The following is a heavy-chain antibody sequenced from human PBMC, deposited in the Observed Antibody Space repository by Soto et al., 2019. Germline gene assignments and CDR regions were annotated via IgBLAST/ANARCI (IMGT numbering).Heavy chain of an antibody. Sequence: PGGSLRLSCAASGFTFSSYAMSWVRQAPGKGLEWVSAISGSGGSTYYADSVKGRFTISRDNSKNTLYLQMNSLRAEDTAVYYCAKYSADIVVVVAAPSFWGQGTLVTVSS. CDR1: GFTFSSYA. CDR3: AKYSADIVVVVAAPSF. D-gene: IGHD2-15*01. J-gene: IGHJ4*02. CDR2: ISGSGGST. V-gene: IGHV3-23*01.